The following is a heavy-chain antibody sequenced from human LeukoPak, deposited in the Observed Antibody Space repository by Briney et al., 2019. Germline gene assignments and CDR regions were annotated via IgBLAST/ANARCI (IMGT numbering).Heavy chain of an antibody. V-gene: IGHV1-69*02. D-gene: IGHD3-3*01. CDR2: IIPFSPIV. CDR1: GDSFSNDT. J-gene: IGHJ1*01. Sequence: GASVKVSCKASGDSFSNDTITWVRQAPGKRREWMGRIIPFSPIVNYAERLQGRLTITADKSTRTAYMELSSLRSEDTAIYYCARGPVDDFWTTNHGTTEYFQDWGQGTLVTVSS. CDR3: ARGPVDDFWTTNHGTTEYFQD.